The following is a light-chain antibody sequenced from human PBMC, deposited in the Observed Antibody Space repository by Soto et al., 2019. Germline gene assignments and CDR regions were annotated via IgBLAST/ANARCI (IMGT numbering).Light chain of an antibody. Sequence: IVMTQSPDSLAVSLGERATINCESSQSVLYSSNNKNCLAWYQQKPGQPPKLLIYWAYIRESGVPDRFSGGGSGTDFTLTISGLQAEDVAVYYRQQYRVRPWTFGQGTKVDIK. CDR1: QSVLYSSNNKNC. V-gene: IGKV4-1*01. J-gene: IGKJ1*01. CDR3: QQYRVRPWT. CDR2: WAY.